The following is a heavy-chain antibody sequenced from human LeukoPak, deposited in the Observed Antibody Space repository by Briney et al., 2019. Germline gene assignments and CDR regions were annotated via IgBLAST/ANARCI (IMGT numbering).Heavy chain of an antibody. CDR3: VKGYGDYLSPYDTIDY. CDR1: GFTFSSYA. CDR2: ISSNGGST. J-gene: IGHJ4*02. V-gene: IGHV3-64D*06. Sequence: GGSLRLSCSASGFTFSSYAMHWVRQAPGKGLEYVSAISSNGGSTYYADSVKGRFTISRDNSKNTLYLQMSSLRAEDTAVYYCVKGYGDYLSPYDTIDYWGQGTLVTVSS. D-gene: IGHD4-17*01.